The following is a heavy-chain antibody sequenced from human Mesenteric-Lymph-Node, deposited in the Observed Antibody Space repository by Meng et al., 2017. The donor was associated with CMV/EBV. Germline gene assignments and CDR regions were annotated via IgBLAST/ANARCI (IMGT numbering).Heavy chain of an antibody. CDR2: ISYDGSNK. D-gene: IGHD3-9*01. J-gene: IGHJ4*02. Sequence: GGSLRLSCAASGFTFSSYAMHWVRQAPGKGLEWVAVISYDGSNKYYADSVKGRFTISRDNSKNTLYLQMNSLRAEDTAVYYCARFAYYDIVADYFTRHFDHWGQGKLVTVSS. CDR1: GFTFSSYA. V-gene: IGHV3-30*04. CDR3: ARFAYYDIVADYFTRHFDH.